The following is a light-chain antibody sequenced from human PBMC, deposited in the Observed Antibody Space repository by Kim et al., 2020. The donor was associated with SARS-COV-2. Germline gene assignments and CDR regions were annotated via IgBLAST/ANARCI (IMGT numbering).Light chain of an antibody. CDR2: QDS. Sequence: VSPGQTASITCSGDKLGDKYACWYQQKPGQSPVLVIYQDSKRPSGIPERFSGSNSGNTATLTISGTQAMDEADYYCQAWDSSTAWVFGTGSKVTVL. CDR1: KLGDKY. V-gene: IGLV3-1*01. J-gene: IGLJ1*01. CDR3: QAWDSSTAWV.